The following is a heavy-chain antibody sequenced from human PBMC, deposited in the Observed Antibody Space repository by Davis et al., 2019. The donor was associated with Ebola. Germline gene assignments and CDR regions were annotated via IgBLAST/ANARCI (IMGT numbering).Heavy chain of an antibody. D-gene: IGHD3-3*01. CDR3: ARLETYYDFWSGYYYYYYGMDV. CDR2: IKQDGSEK. CDR1: GFTFSSYW. Sequence: GESLKISCAASGFTFSSYWMSWVRQAPGKGLEWVANIKQDGSEKYYVDSVKGRFTISSDNAKNSLYLQMNSLRAEDTAVYYCARLETYYDFWSGYYYYYYGMDVWGQGTTVTVSS. V-gene: IGHV3-7*03. J-gene: IGHJ6*02.